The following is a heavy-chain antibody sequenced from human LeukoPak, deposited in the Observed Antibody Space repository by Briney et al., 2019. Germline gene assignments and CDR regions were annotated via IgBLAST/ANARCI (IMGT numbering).Heavy chain of an antibody. CDR2: ISGSGGST. CDR3: AKEYYYDSSGFFDY. J-gene: IGHJ4*02. D-gene: IGHD3-22*01. Sequence: GGSLRLSCAASGFTFSSYAMSWVRQAPGKGLEWVSGISGSGGSTYYADSVKGRFTISRGNSKNTLYLQMNSLRAEDTAVYYCAKEYYYDSSGFFDYWGQGTLVTVSS. V-gene: IGHV3-23*01. CDR1: GFTFSSYA.